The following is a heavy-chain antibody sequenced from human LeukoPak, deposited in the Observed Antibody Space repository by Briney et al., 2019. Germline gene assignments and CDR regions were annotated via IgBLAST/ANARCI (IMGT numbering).Heavy chain of an antibody. CDR3: ARHASRGHTSSYSPFDY. D-gene: IGHD2-2*01. CDR1: GGSIDNYY. V-gene: IGHV4-59*08. Sequence: SETLSLTCTVSGGSIDNYYWSWIRQPPGKGLEWIAYIYYSGSTNSNPSLRSRVTISVDTSKNQFSLKLSSVTAADTAFYYCARHASRGHTSSYSPFDYWGQGALVTVSS. J-gene: IGHJ4*02. CDR2: IYYSGST.